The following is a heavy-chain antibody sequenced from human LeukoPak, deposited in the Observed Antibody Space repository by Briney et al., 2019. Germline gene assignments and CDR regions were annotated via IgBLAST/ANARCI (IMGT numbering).Heavy chain of an antibody. CDR1: GGSISSNY. CDR2: IYYSGST. V-gene: IGHV4-59*08. D-gene: IGHD4-17*01. CDR3: ARQVDDYGDYYFDY. Sequence: SETLSLTCTVSGGSISSNYWSWIRQPPGKGLEWIGYIYYSGSTNYNPSLKSRVTISVDTSKNQFSLKLSSVTAADTAVYYCARQVDDYGDYYFDYWGQGTLVTVPS. J-gene: IGHJ4*02.